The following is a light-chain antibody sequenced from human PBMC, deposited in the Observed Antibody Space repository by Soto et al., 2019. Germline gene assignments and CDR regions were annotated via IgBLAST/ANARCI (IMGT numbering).Light chain of an antibody. CDR3: QQYDNLPPT. J-gene: IGKJ4*01. CDR2: DAS. CDR1: QDISKY. V-gene: IGKV1-33*01. Sequence: DIQMTQSPSSLSASVGDRVTITCQASQDISKYLNWYQQKPGKAPKLLIYDASNLETGVPSRFSGSESGTDFTFTISSLQPEDIATYCCQQYDNLPPTFGGGTKVEIK.